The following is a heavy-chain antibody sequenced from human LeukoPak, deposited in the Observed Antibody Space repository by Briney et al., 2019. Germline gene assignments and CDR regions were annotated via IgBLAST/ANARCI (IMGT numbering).Heavy chain of an antibody. CDR3: ARDPVMVRTWLFDY. J-gene: IGHJ4*02. CDR2: IKQDGSEK. D-gene: IGHD3-10*01. CDR1: GFTFSSYW. Sequence: GGSLRLSCAASGFTFSSYWMSWVRQAPGKGLEWVANIKQDGSEKYYVDSVKGRFTISRDNAKNSLYLQMNSLRAEDTAVYYCARDPVMVRTWLFDYWGQGTLVTVSS. V-gene: IGHV3-7*01.